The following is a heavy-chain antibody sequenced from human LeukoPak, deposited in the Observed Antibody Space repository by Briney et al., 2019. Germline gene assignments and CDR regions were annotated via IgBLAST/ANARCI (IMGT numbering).Heavy chain of an antibody. CDR2: IKSKSDGGTT. D-gene: IGHD5-18*01. CDR1: GFTFSNAW. Sequence: PGGSLRLSCAASGFTFSNAWMSWLRQAPGKGLEWVGRIKSKSDGGTTDYAAPVKDKFTISRDDSKNTVYLQMNSLKTEDTAVYYCSTDVNTGNDYWGQGTLVTVSS. CDR3: STDVNTGNDY. J-gene: IGHJ4*02. V-gene: IGHV3-15*05.